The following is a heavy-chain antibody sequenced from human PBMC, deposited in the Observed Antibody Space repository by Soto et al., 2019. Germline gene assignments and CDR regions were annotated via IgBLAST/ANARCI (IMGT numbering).Heavy chain of an antibody. D-gene: IGHD3-3*01. Sequence: AGGSLRLSCAASGFTFSSYGMHWVRQAPGKGLEWVAFMSYDGSDKYYGDSVKGRFTISRDNSKNTLYLQMNSLRAEDTAAYYCAKRRNVLRFLEWSSGMEVWGQGTTVTVSS. V-gene: IGHV3-30*18. CDR3: AKRRNVLRFLEWSSGMEV. J-gene: IGHJ6*02. CDR1: GFTFSSYG. CDR2: MSYDGSDK.